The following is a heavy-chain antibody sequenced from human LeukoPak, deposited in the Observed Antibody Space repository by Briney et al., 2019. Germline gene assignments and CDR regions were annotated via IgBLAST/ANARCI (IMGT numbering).Heavy chain of an antibody. Sequence: SETLSLTCTVSGGSISSYYWSWIPQPPGKGLEGIGYIYHSGSANYNPSLKSRVTISVDTSRNQFSLKLTSVTAADTAVYYCARRVGPGYSYGFDNWGQGTLVTVSS. D-gene: IGHD5-18*01. CDR2: IYHSGSA. CDR1: GGSISSYY. J-gene: IGHJ4*02. V-gene: IGHV4-59*01. CDR3: ARRVGPGYSYGFDN.